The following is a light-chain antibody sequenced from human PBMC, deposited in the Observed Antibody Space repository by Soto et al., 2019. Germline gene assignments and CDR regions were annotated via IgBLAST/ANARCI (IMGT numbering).Light chain of an antibody. CDR3: QQSYSMPYA. CDR1: QTTNNY. Sequence: VGDRVTITCRASQTTNNYLNWYQLKPGKAPKLLIYAASTLQTGVPSRFTGSGSGTDFTLAIISLQPEDYATYFCQQSYSMPYAFGPGTKVDIK. J-gene: IGKJ2*01. V-gene: IGKV1-39*01. CDR2: AAS.